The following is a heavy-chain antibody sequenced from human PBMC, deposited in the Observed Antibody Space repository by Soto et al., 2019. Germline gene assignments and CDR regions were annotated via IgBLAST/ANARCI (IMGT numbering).Heavy chain of an antibody. CDR3: ARDTRFIRPYDSSGYYNSHYYYYYYGMDV. CDR1: GGSISSGDYY. D-gene: IGHD3-22*01. Sequence: SETVYLTCTVSGGSISSGDYYWSGIRQPPGKGLEWIGYIYYSGSTYYNPSLKSRVTISVDTSKNQFSLKLSSVTAADTAVYYCARDTRFIRPYDSSGYYNSHYYYYYYGMDVWGQGTTVT. J-gene: IGHJ6*02. V-gene: IGHV4-30-4*01. CDR2: IYYSGST.